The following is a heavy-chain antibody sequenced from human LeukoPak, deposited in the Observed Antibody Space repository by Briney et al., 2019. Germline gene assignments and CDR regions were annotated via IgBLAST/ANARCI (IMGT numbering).Heavy chain of an antibody. V-gene: IGHV5-51*01. CDR2: VYPGDSNT. CDR1: GYSFTNNW. J-gene: IGHJ5*01. CDR3: VRTPTCSSGSCYPNWFDS. Sequence: GESLKISCQGFGYSFTNNWIGWVRQMPGKGLEWMAIVYPGDSNTKYSPSFQGQVTISADKSISTAYLQWSRLKASDTAMCYCVRTPTCSSGSCYPNWFDSWGQGTLVTVSS. D-gene: IGHD2-15*01.